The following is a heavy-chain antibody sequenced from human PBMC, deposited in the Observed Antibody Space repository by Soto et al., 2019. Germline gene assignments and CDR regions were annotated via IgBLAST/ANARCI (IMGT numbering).Heavy chain of an antibody. CDR1: GYTFTSYG. D-gene: IGHD2-15*01. J-gene: IGHJ3*02. CDR3: ASDGAFTPSNPDAFDI. V-gene: IGHV1-18*01. CDR2: ISAYNGNT. Sequence: ASVKVSCKASGYTFTSYGISWVRQAPGQGLEWMGWISAYNGNTNYAQKLQGRVTMTTDTSTSTAYMELRSLRSDDTAVYYCASDGAFTPSNPDAFDIWGQGTMVTVS.